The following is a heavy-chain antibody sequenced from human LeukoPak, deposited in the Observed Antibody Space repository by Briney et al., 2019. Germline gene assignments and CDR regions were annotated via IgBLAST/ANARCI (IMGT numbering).Heavy chain of an antibody. CDR1: GGSISSRTYY. Sequence: SETLSLTCTVSGGSISSRTYYWGWIRQSPGKGLEWIGSVYYRGSPHHNVALKSRVNVSVGTSKNQFFLKLTSVTAADTAVYYCARHGYYSGSQFDPWGQGTLVTVSS. V-gene: IGHV4-39*01. CDR2: VYYRGSP. J-gene: IGHJ5*02. CDR3: ARHGYYSGSQFDP. D-gene: IGHD3-10*01.